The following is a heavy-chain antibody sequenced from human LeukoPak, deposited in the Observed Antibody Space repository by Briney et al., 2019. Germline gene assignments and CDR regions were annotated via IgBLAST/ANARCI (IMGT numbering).Heavy chain of an antibody. CDR3: AKEGYCSGGSCAFDY. CDR2: ISGSGGST. Sequence: PGGSLRLSCAASGFTFTDYSMNWVRQAPGKGLEWVSAISGSGGSTYYADSVKGRFTISRDNSKNTLYLQMNSLRAEDTAVYYCAKEGYCSGGSCAFDYWGQGTLVTVSS. V-gene: IGHV3-23*01. J-gene: IGHJ4*02. CDR1: GFTFTDYS. D-gene: IGHD2-15*01.